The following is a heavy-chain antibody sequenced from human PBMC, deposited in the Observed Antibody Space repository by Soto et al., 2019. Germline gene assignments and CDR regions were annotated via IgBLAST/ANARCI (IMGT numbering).Heavy chain of an antibody. D-gene: IGHD6-13*01. CDR3: ARGQYSSSWYNDYYYYYMDV. CDR1: GGSINTYY. V-gene: IGHV4-59*01. J-gene: IGHJ6*03. Sequence: SETLSLTCTVSGGSINTYYWSWIRQPPGKGLEWIGYIYYSGSTNYNPSLKSRVAISVDTSKNQFSLKLNSVTAADTAVYYRARGQYSSSWYNDYYYYYMDVWGKGTTVTVSS. CDR2: IYYSGST.